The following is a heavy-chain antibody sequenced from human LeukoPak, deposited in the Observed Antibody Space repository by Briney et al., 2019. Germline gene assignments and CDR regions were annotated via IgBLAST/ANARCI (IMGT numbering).Heavy chain of an antibody. J-gene: IGHJ4*02. CDR3: ARVYSSSSPTDY. CDR1: GYTFTSYY. V-gene: IGHV1-46*04. Sequence: ASVKVSCKASGYTFTSYYIHWVRQAPAQGLEWMGLINPVGGSTSYAQKLQGRVSMTRDTSTNTVYMELSGLRSEDTAVYYCARVYSSSSPTDYWGQGTLVAVSS. CDR2: INPVGGST. D-gene: IGHD6-6*01.